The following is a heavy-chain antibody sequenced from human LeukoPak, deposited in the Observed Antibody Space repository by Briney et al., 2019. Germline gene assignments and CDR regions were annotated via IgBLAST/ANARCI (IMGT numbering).Heavy chain of an antibody. V-gene: IGHV3-74*01. CDR2: INSDGSST. CDR3: ARDKAMLHYFDF. J-gene: IGHJ4*02. CDR1: GFTFGSYW. Sequence: GGSLRLYCAASGFTFGSYWMHWVRQIPGKGLVWVSRINSDGSSTSYADSVKGRFTISRDNAKNTLYLQMKSLRADDTAVYYCARDKAMLHYFDFWGQGTLVTVSS. D-gene: IGHD2-2*01.